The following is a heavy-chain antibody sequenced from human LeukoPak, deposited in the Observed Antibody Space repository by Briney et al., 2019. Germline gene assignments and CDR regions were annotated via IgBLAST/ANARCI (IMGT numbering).Heavy chain of an antibody. CDR3: ARGPSVVGAFDI. Sequence: SETLSLTCTVSGGSISSYYWSWIRQPPGKGLGGRGYIYYSGSTNYNPSLKSRVTISVHTSKNQCSVKLSSGTAADTAVYYCARGPSVVGAFDIWGQGTMVTVSS. CDR2: IYYSGST. V-gene: IGHV4-59*01. CDR1: GGSISSYY. J-gene: IGHJ3*02. D-gene: IGHD2-2*01.